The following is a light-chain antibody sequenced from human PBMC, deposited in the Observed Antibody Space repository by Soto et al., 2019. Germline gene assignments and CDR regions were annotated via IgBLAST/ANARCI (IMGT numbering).Light chain of an antibody. J-gene: IGLJ1*01. V-gene: IGLV1-51*01. CDR2: DNN. CDR1: SSNIGNNY. CDR3: SSWDSSMTAGV. Sequence: QSVLTQPPSVSAAPGQKVTISCSGSSSNIGNNYVSWYQQLPGTAPKLLIYDNNNRPSGIPDRFSGSKSGTSATLGITGLQIGDEADYYCSSWDSSMTAGVFGSGTSVTVL.